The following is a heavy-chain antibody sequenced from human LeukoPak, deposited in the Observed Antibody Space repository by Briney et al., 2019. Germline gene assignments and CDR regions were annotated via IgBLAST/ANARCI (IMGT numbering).Heavy chain of an antibody. J-gene: IGHJ6*03. V-gene: IGHV3-21*01. D-gene: IGHD3-3*01. CDR3: ARDLGGYDFWSGGNYYYMDV. CDR1: GFTFSSYS. CDR2: ISSSSSYI. Sequence: GGSLRLSCAASGFTFSSYSMNWVRQAPGKGLEWVSSISSSSSYIYYADSVKGRFTISRDNAKNSLYLQMNSLRAEDTAVYYCARDLGGYDFWSGGNYYYMDVWGKGTTVTVSS.